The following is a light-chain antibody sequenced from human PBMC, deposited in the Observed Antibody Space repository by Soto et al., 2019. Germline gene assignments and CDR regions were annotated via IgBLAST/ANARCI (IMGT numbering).Light chain of an antibody. J-gene: IGKJ4*01. Sequence: LATVSVSKRERATLSCMACQSVSSNLAWYQQIPGQAPRLLIYGASTRATGIPASFSGSGSGTEFTLTISSLQSEDFAVYYCQQYTNRPLTFGG. V-gene: IGKV3-15*01. CDR1: QSVSSN. CDR3: QQYTNRPLT. CDR2: GAS.